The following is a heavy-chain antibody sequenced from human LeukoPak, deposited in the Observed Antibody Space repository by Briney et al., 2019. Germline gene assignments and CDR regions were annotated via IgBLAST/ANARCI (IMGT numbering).Heavy chain of an antibody. CDR2: IYPSGTT. CDR1: GGSVSSASYY. CDR3: ARLRYYYGSGSYARFDP. Sequence: SETLSLTCSVSGGSVSSASYYWSWIRQPAGKGLEWIGHIYPSGTTNYNPSLKSRVTISVDTSKNQFSLKLSSVSAADTAVYYCARLRYYYGSGSYARFDPWGQGTLVTVSS. V-gene: IGHV4-61*10. J-gene: IGHJ5*02. D-gene: IGHD3-10*01.